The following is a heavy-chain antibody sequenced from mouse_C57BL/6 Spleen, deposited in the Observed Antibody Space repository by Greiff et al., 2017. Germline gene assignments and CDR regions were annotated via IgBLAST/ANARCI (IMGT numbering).Heavy chain of an antibody. V-gene: IGHV1-61*01. CDR1: GYTFTSYW. J-gene: IGHJ4*01. CDR2: IYPSDSET. D-gene: IGHD2-2*01. CDR3: ARVGTTMVTTRGYYAMDY. Sequence: VQLQQPGAELVRPGSSVKLSCKASGYTFTSYWMDWVKQRPGQGLEWIGNIYPSDSETHYNQKFKDKATFTVDKSSSTAYMQLSSLTSEDSAVYYCARVGTTMVTTRGYYAMDYWGQGTSGTVSS.